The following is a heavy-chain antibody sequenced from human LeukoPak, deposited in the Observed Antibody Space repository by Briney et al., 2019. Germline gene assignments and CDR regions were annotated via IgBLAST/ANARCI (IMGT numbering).Heavy chain of an antibody. CDR3: ARVALGNRYFDY. D-gene: IGHD2/OR15-2a*01. Sequence: GGSLRLSCAASGFTFSSYSMIWVRQAPGKGLEWVSSITSSSTYIYYADSLKGRFTISRDNAKNSLYLQMNSLTAEDTAVYYCARVALGNRYFDYWGQGTLVTVSS. CDR2: ITSSSTYI. J-gene: IGHJ4*02. CDR1: GFTFSSYS. V-gene: IGHV3-21*01.